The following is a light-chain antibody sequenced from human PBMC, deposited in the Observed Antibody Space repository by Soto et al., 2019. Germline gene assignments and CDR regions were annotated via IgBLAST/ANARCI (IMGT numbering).Light chain of an antibody. CDR1: QSVSGTY. V-gene: IGKV3-20*01. CDR2: GAS. J-gene: IGKJ4*01. Sequence: EIVLTQSPGTLSLSPGERATLSCRASQSVSGTYLAWYQQKPGQAPRLLIYGASSRATGIPDRFSGSGSGTDFTLTISRLEPEDLAVYYCQQYGGSPPLTFGGGTKVDIK. CDR3: QQYGGSPPLT.